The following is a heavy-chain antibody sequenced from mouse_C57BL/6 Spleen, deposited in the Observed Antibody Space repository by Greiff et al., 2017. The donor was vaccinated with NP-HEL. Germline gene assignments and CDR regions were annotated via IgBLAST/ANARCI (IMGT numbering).Heavy chain of an antibody. CDR1: GYTFTDYY. V-gene: IGHV1-76*01. CDR3: ANEGDYGSSYEYFDV. CDR2: LYPGSGNT. J-gene: IGHJ1*03. Sequence: QVQLKESGAELVRPGASVKLSCKASGYTFTDYYINWVKQRPGQGLEWIARLYPGSGNTYYNEKFKGKATLTAEKSSSTAYMQLSSLTSEDSAVYFCANEGDYGSSYEYFDVWGTGTTVTVSS. D-gene: IGHD1-1*01.